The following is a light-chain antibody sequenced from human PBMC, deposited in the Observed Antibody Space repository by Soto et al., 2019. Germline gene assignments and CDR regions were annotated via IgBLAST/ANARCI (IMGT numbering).Light chain of an antibody. CDR3: QQYGYSPPT. CDR1: QSVTSNY. Sequence: EIVLTQSPGTLSLSPGERATLSCRASQSVTSNYLAWYQQEPGQAPRLLIYGASSRATGIPDRFSGSGSGTDFTLTISILEPADFALYYCQQYGYSPPTFGLGTKVDIK. CDR2: GAS. V-gene: IGKV3-20*01. J-gene: IGKJ1*01.